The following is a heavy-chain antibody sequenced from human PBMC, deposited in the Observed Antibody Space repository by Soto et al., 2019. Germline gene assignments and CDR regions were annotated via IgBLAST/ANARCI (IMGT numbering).Heavy chain of an antibody. V-gene: IGHV3-48*01. CDR3: ARANYGDYQVYYYYYMDV. CDR2: ISSSSSTI. D-gene: IGHD4-17*01. CDR1: GFTFSSYS. J-gene: IGHJ6*03. Sequence: GGSLRLSCAASGFTFSSYSMNWVRQAPGKGLEWVSYISSSSSTIYYADSVKGRFTISRDNAKNSLYLQMNSLRAEDTAVYYCARANYGDYQVYYYYYMDVWGKGTTVTVSS.